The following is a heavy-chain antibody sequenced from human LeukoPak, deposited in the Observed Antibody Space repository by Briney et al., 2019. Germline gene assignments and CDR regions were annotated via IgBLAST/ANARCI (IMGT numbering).Heavy chain of an antibody. V-gene: IGHV5-51*01. CDR3: ARPGYSYGYFDY. J-gene: IGHJ4*02. D-gene: IGHD5-18*01. Sequence: GGSLKISCKGSGYSFTTYWIGWVRQMPGKGLEWMGIIYPGDSDTRYSPSFRGQVTISADKSISTAYLQWSSLKASDTAVYYCARPGYSYGYFDYWGQGTLVTVSS. CDR2: IYPGDSDT. CDR1: GYSFTTYW.